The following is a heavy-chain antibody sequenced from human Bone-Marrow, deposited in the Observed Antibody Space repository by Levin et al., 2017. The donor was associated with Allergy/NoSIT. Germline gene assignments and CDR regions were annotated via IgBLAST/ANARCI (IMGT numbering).Heavy chain of an antibody. V-gene: IGHV4-34*01. CDR1: GGSFSGYY. D-gene: IGHD3-22*01. CDR3: ARGPYDTDAFDI. CDR2: INHSGST. J-gene: IGHJ3*02. Sequence: SETLSLTCAVYGGSFSGYYWSWIRQPPGKGLEWIGEINHSGSTNYNPSLKSRVTISVDTSKNQFSLKLSSVTAADTAVYYCARGPYDTDAFDIWGQGTMVTVSS.